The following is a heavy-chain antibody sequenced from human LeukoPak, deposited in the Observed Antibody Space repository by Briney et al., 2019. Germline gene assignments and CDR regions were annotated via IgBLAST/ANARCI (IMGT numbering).Heavy chain of an antibody. Sequence: PSETLSLTCTVSGGFVSSGSYYWNWIRQPPGKGLEWIGYIYYSGSTNYSPSLKSRVTISVDTSKNQFSLKLSSVTAADTALYYCAGGVYSGTYYVDYWGQGTLVTVSS. D-gene: IGHD1-26*01. CDR3: AGGVYSGTYYVDY. CDR2: IYYSGST. V-gene: IGHV4-61*01. J-gene: IGHJ4*02. CDR1: GGFVSSGSYY.